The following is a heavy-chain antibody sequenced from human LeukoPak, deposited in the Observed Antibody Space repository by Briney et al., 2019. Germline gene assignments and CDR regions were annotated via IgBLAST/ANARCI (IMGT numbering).Heavy chain of an antibody. J-gene: IGHJ4*02. Sequence: ASVKVSCKASGYTFTGYYMHWVRQAPGQGLEWMGWINPNSGGTNYAQKFQGRVTMTRDTSISTAYMEPSRLGSDDTAVYYCAREKGGQWLVGWELRGGMDFDYWGQGTLVTVSS. D-gene: IGHD6-19*01. CDR3: AREKGGQWLVGWELRGGMDFDY. CDR1: GYTFTGYY. CDR2: INPNSGGT. V-gene: IGHV1-2*02.